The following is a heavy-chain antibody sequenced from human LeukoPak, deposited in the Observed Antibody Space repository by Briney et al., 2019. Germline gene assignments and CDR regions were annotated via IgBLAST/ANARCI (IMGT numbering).Heavy chain of an antibody. CDR2: ISYDGSNK. J-gene: IGHJ4*02. D-gene: IGHD5-18*01. CDR1: GFTFSSYA. V-gene: IGHV3-30*04. Sequence: GGSLRLSCAASGFTFSSYAMHWVRQAPGKGLEWVAVISYDGSNKYYADSVKGRFTISRDNSKNTLYLQMNSLRAEDTAIYYCATYRQVLLPFESWGQGTLVTVSS. CDR3: ATYRQVLLPFES.